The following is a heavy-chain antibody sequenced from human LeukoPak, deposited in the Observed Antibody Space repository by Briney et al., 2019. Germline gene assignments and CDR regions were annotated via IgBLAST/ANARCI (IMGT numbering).Heavy chain of an antibody. J-gene: IGHJ4*02. D-gene: IGHD6-19*01. CDR3: ARARQWLVDLDY. CDR2: ISYDGSNK. CDR1: GFTFSSYA. V-gene: IGHV3-30-3*01. Sequence: GGSLRLSCAASGFTFSSYAMHWVRQAPGKGLEWVAVISYDGSNKYYADSVKGRFTISRDNSKNTLYLQMNSLRAEDTAVYYCARARQWLVDLDYRGQGTLVTVSS.